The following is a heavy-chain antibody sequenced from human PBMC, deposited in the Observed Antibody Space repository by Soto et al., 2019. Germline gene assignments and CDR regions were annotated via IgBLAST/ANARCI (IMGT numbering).Heavy chain of an antibody. CDR3: ARGHYYDSSGYYYGWYYYYGMDV. Sequence: SETLSLTCTVSGGSISSYYWSWIRQHPGKGLEWIGYIYYSGSTYYNPSLKSRVTISVDTSKNQFSLKLSSVTAADTAVYYCARGHYYDSSGYYYGWYYYYGMDVWGQGTTVTVSS. J-gene: IGHJ6*02. CDR1: GGSISSYY. D-gene: IGHD3-22*01. CDR2: IYYSGST. V-gene: IGHV4-59*06.